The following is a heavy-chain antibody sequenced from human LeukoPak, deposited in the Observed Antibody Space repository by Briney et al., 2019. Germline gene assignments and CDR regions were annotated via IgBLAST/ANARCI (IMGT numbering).Heavy chain of an antibody. CDR3: ARVPPVDTAMVYYFDY. CDR2: ISSSGSTI. J-gene: IGHJ4*02. CDR1: GFTISDYY. Sequence: GGSLRLSCAATGFTISDYYMSWIRQAPGKGLEWVSYISSSGSTIYYADSVKGRFTISRDNAKNSLYLQMNSLRAEDTAVYYCARVPPVDTAMVYYFDYWGQGTLVTVSS. V-gene: IGHV3-11*01. D-gene: IGHD5-18*01.